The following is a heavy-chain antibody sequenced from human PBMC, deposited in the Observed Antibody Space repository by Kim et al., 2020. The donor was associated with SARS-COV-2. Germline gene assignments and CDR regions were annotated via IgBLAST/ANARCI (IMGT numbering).Heavy chain of an antibody. J-gene: IGHJ6*02. CDR1: GGTFSSYA. V-gene: IGHV1-69*13. CDR3: ARSCGFPNPSSGGSCYSGEGYYYGMDV. D-gene: IGHD2-15*01. CDR2: IIPIFGTA. Sequence: SVKVSCKASGGTFSSYAISWVRQAPGQGLEWMGGIIPIFGTANYAQKFQGRVTITADESTSTAYMELSSLRSEDTAVYYCARSCGFPNPSSGGSCYSGEGYYYGMDVWGQGTTVTVSS.